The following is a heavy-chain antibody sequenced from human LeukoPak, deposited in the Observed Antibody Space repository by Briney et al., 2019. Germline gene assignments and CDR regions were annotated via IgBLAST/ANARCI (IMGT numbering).Heavy chain of an antibody. CDR3: ARPGVATAIDY. CDR1: GGPISNYY. V-gene: IGHV4-4*07. D-gene: IGHD2-21*02. Sequence: SETLSLTCTVSGGPISNYYWSWIRQPAGKGLEWIGRISASGNTNYNPSPKSRVTMSVDTSMTLFALKLSSVTAADTAVYYCARPGVATAIDYWGQGTLVTVSS. CDR2: ISASGNT. J-gene: IGHJ4*02.